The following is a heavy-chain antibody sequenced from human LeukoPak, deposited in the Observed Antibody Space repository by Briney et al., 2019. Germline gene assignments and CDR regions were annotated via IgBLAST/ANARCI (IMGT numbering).Heavy chain of an antibody. V-gene: IGHV4-34*01. Sequence: SETLSLTCAVYGGSFSGYYWSWIRQPPGKGLEWIGEINHSGSTNYNPSLKSRVTISVDTSKNQFSLKLSSVTVADTAVYYCAGARFIVVVPAAIDIDAFGIWGQGTMVTVSS. J-gene: IGHJ3*02. CDR3: AGARFIVVVPAAIDIDAFGI. D-gene: IGHD2-2*01. CDR1: GGSFSGYY. CDR2: INHSGST.